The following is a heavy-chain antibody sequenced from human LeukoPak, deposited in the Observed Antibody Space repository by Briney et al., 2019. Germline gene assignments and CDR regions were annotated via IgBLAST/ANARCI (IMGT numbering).Heavy chain of an antibody. D-gene: IGHD3-16*01. J-gene: IGHJ6*03. CDR3: AREDRLSPYYYYMDV. CDR2: ISYDGSNK. CDR1: GFTFSSYA. V-gene: IGHV3-30*04. Sequence: GGSLRLSCAASGFTFSSYAMHWVRQAPGKGLEWVAVISYDGSNKYYADSVKGRFTISRDNSKNTLSLQMNSLRAEDTAVYYCAREDRLSPYYYYMDVWGKGPRSPSP.